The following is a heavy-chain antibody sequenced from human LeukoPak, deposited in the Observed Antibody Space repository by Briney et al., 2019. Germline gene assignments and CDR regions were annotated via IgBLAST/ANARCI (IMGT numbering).Heavy chain of an antibody. CDR1: GGSIISYY. CDR2: IYYSGST. V-gene: IGHV4-59*01. Sequence: SETLSLTCTVSGGSIISYYWSWIRQPPGKGLEWIGYIYYSGSTNYNPSLKSRVTISVDTSKNQFSLKLSSVTAADTAVYYCARKTYYDSSGYSFDYWGQGTLVTVSS. J-gene: IGHJ4*02. D-gene: IGHD3-22*01. CDR3: ARKTYYDSSGYSFDY.